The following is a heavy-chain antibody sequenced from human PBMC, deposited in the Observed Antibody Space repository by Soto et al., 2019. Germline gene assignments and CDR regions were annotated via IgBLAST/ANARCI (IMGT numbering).Heavy chain of an antibody. CDR3: ARPSRAAAGNYGMDV. CDR1: GYSFRRYW. CDR2: IYPGDSDT. Sequence: GESRKISCKGSGYSFRRYWIGGVRQMPGKGLEWMGIIYPGDSDTRYSPSFQGQVTISADKSISTAYLQWSSLKASDTAMYYCARPSRAAAGNYGMDVWGQGTTVTSP. J-gene: IGHJ6*02. D-gene: IGHD6-13*01. V-gene: IGHV5-51*01.